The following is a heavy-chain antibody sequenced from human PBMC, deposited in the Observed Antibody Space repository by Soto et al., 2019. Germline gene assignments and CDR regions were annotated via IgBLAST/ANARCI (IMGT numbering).Heavy chain of an antibody. V-gene: IGHV1-69*04. CDR1: GGTFSSYT. J-gene: IGHJ4*02. CDR3: ARDRGYCSSTSCPVGFDY. CDR2: LIPILGIA. D-gene: IGHD2-2*01. Sequence: QVQLVHSGAEVKKPGSSVKVSCKASGGTFSSYTISWVRQAPGQGLEWMGRLIPILGIANYAQKFQGRVTITADKSTSTAYMELSSLRSQDTAVYYCARDRGYCSSTSCPVGFDYWGQGTLVTVSS.